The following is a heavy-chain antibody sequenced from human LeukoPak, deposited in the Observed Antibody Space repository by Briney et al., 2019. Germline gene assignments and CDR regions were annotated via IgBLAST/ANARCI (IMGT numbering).Heavy chain of an antibody. D-gene: IGHD1-14*01. CDR1: GGTFSSYA. V-gene: IGHV1-69*05. CDR2: IIPIFGTA. J-gene: IGHJ4*02. CDR3: ARLTGSLGSDY. Sequence: ASVKVSCKASGGTFSSYAISWVRQAPGQGLEWMGGIIPIFGTANYAQKFQGRVTITTDESTSTAYMELSSLRSEDTAVYYCARLTGSLGSDYWGQGTLVTVSS.